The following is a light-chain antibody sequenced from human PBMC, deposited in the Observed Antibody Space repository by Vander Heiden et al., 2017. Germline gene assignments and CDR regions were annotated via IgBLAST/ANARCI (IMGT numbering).Light chain of an antibody. CDR1: SSNIGAGHD. Sequence: QSVLTQPPSVSGAPGQRVTISCTGSSSNIGAGHDLHWYQQLPGTAPKLLLYGNTNRPSGVPDRFSGSKSGPSASLAITGLQAEDEADYYCQSYDSSLSGSMVFGGGTKLTVL. CDR2: GNT. V-gene: IGLV1-40*01. CDR3: QSYDSSLSGSMV. J-gene: IGLJ2*01.